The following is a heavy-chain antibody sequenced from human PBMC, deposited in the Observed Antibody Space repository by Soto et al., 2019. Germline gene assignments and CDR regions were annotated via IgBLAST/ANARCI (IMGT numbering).Heavy chain of an antibody. Sequence: VQLVESGGGLVQPGGSLRLSCTASGFTFSNYNMNWVRQAPGKGLEWVSYITNSSSKIYYADSVKGRFTISRDNAKNSLYLQMNSLRAEDTAVYYCARDRQALYWGQGTLVTVSS. CDR1: GFTFSNYN. CDR3: ARDRQALY. V-gene: IGHV3-48*01. J-gene: IGHJ4*02. CDR2: ITNSSSKI.